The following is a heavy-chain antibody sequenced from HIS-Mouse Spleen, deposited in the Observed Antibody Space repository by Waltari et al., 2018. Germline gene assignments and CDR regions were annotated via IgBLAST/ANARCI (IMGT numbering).Heavy chain of an antibody. D-gene: IGHD6-19*01. V-gene: IGHV3-30*18. Sequence: QVQLVESGGGVVQPGRSLRLSCAAPGFPFVSHGMHWVRQAPGKGLEWVAVISYDGSNKYYADSVKGRFTISRDNSKNTLYLQMNSLRAEDTAVYYCAKASSGWLDYWGQGTLVTVSS. CDR3: AKASSGWLDY. CDR1: GFPFVSHG. CDR2: ISYDGSNK. J-gene: IGHJ4*02.